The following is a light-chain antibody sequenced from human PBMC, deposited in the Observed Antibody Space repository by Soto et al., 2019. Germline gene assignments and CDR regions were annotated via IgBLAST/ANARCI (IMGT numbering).Light chain of an antibody. J-gene: IGLJ1*01. CDR3: QTWDSGLSSPYV. CDR1: NSNIGSNI. V-gene: IGLV1-44*01. Sequence: QSVLTQPPSASGTPGQRVTISCSGSNSNIGSNIVNWYQQLPGSAPKLLIHSNDQRPSGVPDRFSGSKSGTSASLAISGLQSEDEADYYCQTWDSGLSSPYVFGTGTKLTVL. CDR2: SND.